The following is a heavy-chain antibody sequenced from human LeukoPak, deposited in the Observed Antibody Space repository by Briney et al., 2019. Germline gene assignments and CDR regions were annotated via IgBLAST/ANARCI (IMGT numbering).Heavy chain of an antibody. J-gene: IGHJ4*02. CDR3: ARGAIGGYSGYDPDREGYYFDY. CDR1: GGTFSSYA. D-gene: IGHD5-12*01. CDR2: IIPIFGTA. V-gene: IGHV1-69*01. Sequence: SVKVSCKASGGTFSSYAISWVRQAPGQGLEWMGGIIPIFGTANYAQKFQGRVTITADESTSTAYMELSSLRSEDTAVYYCARGAIGGYSGYDPDREGYYFDYWGQGTLVTVSS.